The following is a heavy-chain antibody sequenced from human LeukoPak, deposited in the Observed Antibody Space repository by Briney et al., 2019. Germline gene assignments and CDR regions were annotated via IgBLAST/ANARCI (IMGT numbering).Heavy chain of an antibody. J-gene: IGHJ4*02. CDR1: GFTFNTYG. CDR3: TKGFRHSAYDSFLDY. Sequence: GGSLRLSCAASGFTFNTYGMSWVRQAPGKGLEWVSSISGGAGSTYYADSVKGRFTISRDNSKNTLYLQMNSLRAEDTAVYYCTKGFRHSAYDSFLDYWGQGTLVTVSS. D-gene: IGHD5-12*01. CDR2: ISGGAGST. V-gene: IGHV3-23*01.